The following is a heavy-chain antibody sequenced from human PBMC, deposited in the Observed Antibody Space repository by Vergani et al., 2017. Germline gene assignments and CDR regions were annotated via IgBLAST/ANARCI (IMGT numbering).Heavy chain of an antibody. V-gene: IGHV4-59*12. CDR1: GGSISSYY. CDR2: IYYSGST. D-gene: IGHD4-17*01. CDR3: ARGRGLDRRDAFDI. Sequence: QVQLQESGPGLVKPSETLSLTCTVSGGSISSYYWSWIRQPPGKGLEWIGYIYYSGSTYYNPSLKSRVTISVDTSKNQFSLKLSSVTAADTAVYYCARGRGLDRRDAFDIWGQGTMVTVSS. J-gene: IGHJ3*02.